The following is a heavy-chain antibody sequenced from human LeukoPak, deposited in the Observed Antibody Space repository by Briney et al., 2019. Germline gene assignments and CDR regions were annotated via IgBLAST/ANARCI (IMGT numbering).Heavy chain of an antibody. CDR3: AKSPSRITMIVTLDY. D-gene: IGHD3-22*01. V-gene: IGHV3-23*01. CDR2: ISGSGGST. Sequence: PGGSLRLSCAASGFTFSSYGMSWVRQAPGKGLEWVSAISGSGGSTYYADSVKGRFTISRDNSKNTLYLQMNSLRAEDTAVYYRAKSPSRITMIVTLDYWGQGTLVTVSS. J-gene: IGHJ4*02. CDR1: GFTFSSYG.